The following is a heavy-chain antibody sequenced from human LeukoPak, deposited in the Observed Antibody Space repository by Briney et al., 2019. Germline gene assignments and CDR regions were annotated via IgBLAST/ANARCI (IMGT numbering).Heavy chain of an antibody. CDR1: GYSFTSYW. Sequence: GESLKISFKGSGYSFTSYWIGWVRQMPGKGLEWMGIIYPGDSDTRYSPSFQGQVTISADKSISTAYLQWSSLKASDTAMYYCARLLLWFGELSYFDYWGQGTLVTVSS. CDR3: ARLLLWFGELSYFDY. J-gene: IGHJ4*02. CDR2: IYPGDSDT. D-gene: IGHD3-10*01. V-gene: IGHV5-51*01.